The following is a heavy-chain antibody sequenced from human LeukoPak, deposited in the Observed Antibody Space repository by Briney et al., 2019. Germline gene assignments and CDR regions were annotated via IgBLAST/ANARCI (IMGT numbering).Heavy chain of an antibody. CDR3: ARIMYSGSFTTYYYYYYMDV. CDR1: GYSFTSYR. Sequence: GESLKISCKGSGYSFTSYRIGWVRQMPGKGLEWMGIIYPGDSDTRYSPSFQGQVTISADKSISTAYLQWSSLKASDTAMYYCARIMYSGSFTTYYYYYYMDVWGKGTTVTVSS. D-gene: IGHD1-26*01. J-gene: IGHJ6*03. V-gene: IGHV5-51*01. CDR2: IYPGDSDT.